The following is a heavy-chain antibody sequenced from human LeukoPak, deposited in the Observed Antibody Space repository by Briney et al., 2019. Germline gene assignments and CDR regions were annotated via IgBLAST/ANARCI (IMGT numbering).Heavy chain of an antibody. D-gene: IGHD3-10*01. J-gene: IGHJ4*02. CDR2: IYYSGST. CDR1: GGSISSGDYY. V-gene: IGHV4-61*08. CDR3: ARDQDGSGSYNIVY. Sequence: SQTLSLTCTVSGGSISSGDYYWSWIRQPPGKGLEWIGYIYYSGSTNYNPSLKSRVTISVDTSKDQFSLKLSSVTAADTAVYYCARDQDGSGSYNIVYWGQGTLVTVSS.